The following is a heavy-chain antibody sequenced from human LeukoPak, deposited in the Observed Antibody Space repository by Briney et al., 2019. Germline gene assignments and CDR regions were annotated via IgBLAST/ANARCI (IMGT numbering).Heavy chain of an antibody. CDR1: GFTFSSYS. Sequence: PGGSLRLSCAASGFTFSSYSMNWVRQAPGKGLEWVSSISSSSSYIYYADSVKGRFTISRDNAKNSLYLQMNSLISEDTAVYYCARVGDADAFDIWDQGTMVTVSS. CDR2: ISSSSSYI. CDR3: ARVGDADAFDI. D-gene: IGHD2-21*02. J-gene: IGHJ3*02. V-gene: IGHV3-21*01.